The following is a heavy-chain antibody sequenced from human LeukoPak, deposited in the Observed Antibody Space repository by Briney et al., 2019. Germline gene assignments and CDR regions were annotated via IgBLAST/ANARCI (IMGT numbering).Heavy chain of an antibody. V-gene: IGHV4-59*01. CDR2: IYYSGST. Sequence: YPSETLCLTCTVSGGSISSYYWSWIRQPPGKGLEWIGYIYYSGSTNYNPSLKSRVTISVDTSNNQFSLKLSSVTAADTAVYYCARDFRSGYYSYWYFDLWGRGTLVTVSS. D-gene: IGHD3-22*01. CDR1: GGSISSYY. CDR3: ARDFRSGYYSYWYFDL. J-gene: IGHJ2*01.